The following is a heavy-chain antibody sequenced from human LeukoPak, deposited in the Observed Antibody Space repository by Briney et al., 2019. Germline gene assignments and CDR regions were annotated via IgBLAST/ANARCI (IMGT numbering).Heavy chain of an antibody. CDR3: ARVQRGIAVALDY. D-gene: IGHD6-19*01. V-gene: IGHV3-23*01. Sequence: PGGSLRLSCAASGFTFSTYAMSWVRQAPGKGLEWVSTISSSGGSTYYADSVKGRFTISRDNVKNLLYLQMNSLRAEDTAVYYCARVQRGIAVALDYWGQGTLATVSS. CDR2: ISSSGGST. J-gene: IGHJ4*02. CDR1: GFTFSTYA.